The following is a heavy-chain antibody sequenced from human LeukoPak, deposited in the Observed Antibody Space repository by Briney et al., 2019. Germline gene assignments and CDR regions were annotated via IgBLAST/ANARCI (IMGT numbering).Heavy chain of an antibody. CDR3: ARFLHSGTYRFDY. CDR2: VSWNDFK. CDR1: GFSLTTSEVG. D-gene: IGHD1-26*01. J-gene: IGHJ4*02. Sequence: SGPPLMEPTQTLTLTCAVSGFSLTTSEVGVGWIRQPPRKALEWLALVSWNDFKSFSPSLKSRLTITKDTSKDQVVLTMTNMDPVDTATYYCARFLHSGTYRFDYWGQGTLVTVSS. V-gene: IGHV2-5*01.